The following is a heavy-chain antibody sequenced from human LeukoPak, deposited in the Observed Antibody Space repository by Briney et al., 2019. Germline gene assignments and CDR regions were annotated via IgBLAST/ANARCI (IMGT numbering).Heavy chain of an antibody. D-gene: IGHD2-8*01. V-gene: IGHV1-69*02. CDR2: IVPMFGIP. CDR3: AIMGGSTTRAVDY. J-gene: IGHJ4*02. Sequence: SVKVSCKASGGTFSCYTINWVRQAPGQGLEWMGRIVPMFGIPDYAQKFQGRVTLTADKSTSTAYMELSSLRSEDTAMYYCAIMGGSTTRAVDYWAQGTLVTVSS. CDR1: GGTFSCYT.